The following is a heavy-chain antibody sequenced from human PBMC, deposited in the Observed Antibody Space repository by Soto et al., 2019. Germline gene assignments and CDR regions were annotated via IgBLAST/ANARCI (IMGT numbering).Heavy chain of an antibody. J-gene: IGHJ5*02. CDR1: GYTFTSYG. CDR3: ARRKTLYCSSTSCPNWFDP. D-gene: IGHD2-2*01. Sequence: QVQLVQSGAEVKKPGASVKVSCKASGYTFTSYGISWVRQAPGQGLEWMGWISAYNGNTNYAQKLQGRVTMTTDTSTSTTYMELRSLRSVDTAVYYRARRKTLYCSSTSCPNWFDPWGQGTLVTVS. V-gene: IGHV1-18*01. CDR2: ISAYNGNT.